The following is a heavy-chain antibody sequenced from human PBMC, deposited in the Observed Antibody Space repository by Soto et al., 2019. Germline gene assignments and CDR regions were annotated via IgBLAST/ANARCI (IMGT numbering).Heavy chain of an antibody. CDR3: ASDHSSSWYYNFDY. CDR1: GYTFTSYD. CDR2: MNPNSGNT. J-gene: IGHJ4*02. D-gene: IGHD6-13*01. Sequence: ASVKVSCKASGYTFTSYDINWVRQATGQGLEWMGWMNPNSGNTGYAQKFQGRVTMTRNTSTSTAYMELSSLRSEDTAVYYCASDHSSSWYYNFDYWGQGTLVTVSS. V-gene: IGHV1-8*01.